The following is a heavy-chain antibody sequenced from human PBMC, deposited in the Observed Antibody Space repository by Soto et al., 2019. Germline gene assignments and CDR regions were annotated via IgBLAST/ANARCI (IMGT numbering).Heavy chain of an antibody. Sequence: GASVKVSCKASGGTFSSYAISWVRQAPGQGLEWMGGIIPIFGTANYAQKFQGRVTITADESTSTAYMELSSLRSEDTAVYYCARDLLGQFLLLIGYAHYYMVFGGKGTMAT. D-gene: IGHD3-22*01. CDR3: ARDLLGQFLLLIGYAHYYMVF. CDR2: IIPIFGTA. J-gene: IGHJ6*03. V-gene: IGHV1-69*13. CDR1: GGTFSSYA.